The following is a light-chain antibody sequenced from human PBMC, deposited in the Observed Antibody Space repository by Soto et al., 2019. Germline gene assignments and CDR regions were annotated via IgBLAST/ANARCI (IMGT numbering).Light chain of an antibody. CDR2: SNN. CDR1: HSNIGRNS. Sequence: QSVLTQPPSASGTPGQRVTISCSGSHSNIGRNSVNWYRQLPGTAPKLLIFSNNQRPSGVPDRFSGSKSGTSASLAITGLRSDDEADYYCATWDDDLYTPIIGGGTKLTVL. J-gene: IGLJ2*01. V-gene: IGLV1-44*01. CDR3: ATWDDDLYTPI.